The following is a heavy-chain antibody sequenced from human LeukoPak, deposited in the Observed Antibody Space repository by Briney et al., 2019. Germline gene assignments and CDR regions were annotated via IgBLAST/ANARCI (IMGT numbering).Heavy chain of an antibody. Sequence: GESLNISCKGSAYSFTSYWIAWVRQMPGEGLEWMGSIYPSASDTRYSPSLQGQVTISADKSISTPYLQWSSLKASDTAIYYCARPTPVDQRAFDIWGQGTMVTVSS. CDR3: ARPTPVDQRAFDI. CDR2: IYPSASDT. D-gene: IGHD6-25*01. CDR1: AYSFTSYW. V-gene: IGHV5-51*01. J-gene: IGHJ3*02.